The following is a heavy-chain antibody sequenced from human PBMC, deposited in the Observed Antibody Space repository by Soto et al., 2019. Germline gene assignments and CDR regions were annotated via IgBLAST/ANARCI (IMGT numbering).Heavy chain of an antibody. CDR1: GYTFTSYD. J-gene: IGHJ5*02. CDR3: ARGYYYGSGRYWNWFDP. D-gene: IGHD3-10*01. V-gene: IGHV1-8*01. Sequence: QVQLVQSGAEVKKPGASVKVSCKASGYTFTSYDINWVRQATGQGLEWMGWRNPNSGNTGYAQKFQGRFTMTKNTSISTAYMELSSVRAEDTAVYYCARGYYYGSGRYWNWFDPWGQGTLVTVSS. CDR2: RNPNSGNT.